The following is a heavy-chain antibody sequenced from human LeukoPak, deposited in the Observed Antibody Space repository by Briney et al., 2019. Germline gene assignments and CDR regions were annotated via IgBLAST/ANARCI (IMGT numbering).Heavy chain of an antibody. D-gene: IGHD7-27*01. CDR1: GYTFTSYY. CDR3: ARDRPGDAFDI. V-gene: IGHV1-46*01. Sequence: ASVKVSCKASGYTFTSYYMHWVRQAPGQGLEWMGIINPSGGSTSYAQKYQGRVTMTRDTSTSTVYMELSSLRSEDTAVYYCARDRPGDAFDIWGQGTMVTVSS. CDR2: INPSGGST. J-gene: IGHJ3*02.